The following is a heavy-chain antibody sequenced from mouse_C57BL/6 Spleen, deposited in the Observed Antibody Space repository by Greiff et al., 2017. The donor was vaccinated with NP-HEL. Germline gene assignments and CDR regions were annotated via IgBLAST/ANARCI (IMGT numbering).Heavy chain of an antibody. V-gene: IGHV3-6*01. CDR3: ARDLGIYDGYSWYFDV. CDR2: ISYDGSN. Sequence: ESGPGLVKPSQSLSLTCSVTGYSITSGYYWNWIRQFPGNKLEWMGYISYDGSNNYNPSLKNRISITRDTSKNQFFLKLNSVTTEDTATYYCARDLGIYDGYSWYFDVWGTGTTVTVSS. D-gene: IGHD2-3*01. CDR1: GYSITSGYY. J-gene: IGHJ1*03.